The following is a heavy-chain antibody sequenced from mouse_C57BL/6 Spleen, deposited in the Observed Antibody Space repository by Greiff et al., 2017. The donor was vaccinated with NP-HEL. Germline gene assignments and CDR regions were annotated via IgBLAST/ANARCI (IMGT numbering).Heavy chain of an antibody. V-gene: IGHV10-1*01. CDR1: GFSFNTYA. CDR3: VRQGIYYYGSSWVDY. J-gene: IGHJ4*01. CDR2: IRSKSNNYAT. D-gene: IGHD1-1*01. Sequence: EVMLVESGGGLVQPKGSLKLSCAASGFSFNTYAMNWVRQAPGKGLEWVARIRSKSNNYATYYADSVKDRFTISRDDSESMLYLQMNNLKTEDTAMYYCVRQGIYYYGSSWVDYWGQGTSVTVSS.